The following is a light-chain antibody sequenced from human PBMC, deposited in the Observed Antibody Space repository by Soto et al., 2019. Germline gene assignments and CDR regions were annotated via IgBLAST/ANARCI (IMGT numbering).Light chain of an antibody. J-gene: IGLJ3*02. CDR2: EVS. V-gene: IGLV2-14*01. CDR3: SSYTSSSTRV. CDR1: SSDVGGYDY. Sequence: QSALTQPASVSGSPGQSITISCTGTSSDVGGYDYVSWYQQHPGKAPKLLIYEVSNRPSGVSIRFSGSKSGNTASLTISGLQAEDEADYYGSSYTSSSTRVFGGGTKVTVL.